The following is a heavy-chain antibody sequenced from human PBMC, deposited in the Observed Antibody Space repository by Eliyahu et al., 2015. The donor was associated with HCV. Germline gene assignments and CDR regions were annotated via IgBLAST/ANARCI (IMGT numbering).Heavy chain of an antibody. V-gene: IGHV2-70*15. CDR3: ARIYDSSGYYPD. J-gene: IGHJ4*02. Sequence: QVTLRESGPALVKPTQTLTLTCTFSGFSLSTSGMCVSWIRQPPGKALEWLARIDWDDDKYYSTSLKTRLTISKDTSKNQVVLTMTNMDPVDTATYYCARIYDSSGYYPDWGQGTLVTVSS. CDR2: IDWDDDK. D-gene: IGHD3-22*01. CDR1: GFSLSTSGMC.